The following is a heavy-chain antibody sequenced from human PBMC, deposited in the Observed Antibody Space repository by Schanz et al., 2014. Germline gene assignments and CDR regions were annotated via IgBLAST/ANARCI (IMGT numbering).Heavy chain of an antibody. CDR1: GFTVSSNY. CDR2: IYSGGST. D-gene: IGHD1-1*01. J-gene: IGHJ3*02. CDR3: ARDRWDWNNAFDI. V-gene: IGHV3-53*01. Sequence: EVQLVESGGGLIQPGGSLRLSCAASGFTVSSNYMSWVRQAPGKGLEWVSVIYSGGSTYYADSGKGRFTISRDNSKNTLYLQMNSLRAEDTAVYYCARDRWDWNNAFDIGGQGTMVTVSS.